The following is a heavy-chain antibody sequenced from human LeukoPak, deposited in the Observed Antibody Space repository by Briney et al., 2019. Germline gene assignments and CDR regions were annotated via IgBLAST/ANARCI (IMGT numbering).Heavy chain of an antibody. V-gene: IGHV4-34*01. CDR1: GGSFSGYY. CDR2: INHSGST. Sequence: SETLSLTCAVYGGSFSGYYWSWIRQPPGKGLEWIGEINHSGSTNYNPSLKSRATISVDTSKNQFSLKLSSVTAADTAVYYCARYLGPHSSSWGRYYYYYYGMDVWGQGTTVTVSS. CDR3: ARYLGPHSSSWGRYYYYYYGMDV. J-gene: IGHJ6*02. D-gene: IGHD6-13*01.